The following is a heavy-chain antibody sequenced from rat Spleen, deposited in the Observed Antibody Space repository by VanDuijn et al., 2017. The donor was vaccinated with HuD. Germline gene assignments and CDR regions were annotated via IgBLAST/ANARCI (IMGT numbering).Heavy chain of an antibody. D-gene: IGHD1-12*01. CDR3: ATSPYYWYFDF. V-gene: IGHV5-17*01. CDR1: GFTFSDYA. Sequence: EVQLAESGGGLVQPGRSLKLSCAASGFTFSDYAMAWVRQAPKKSLEWVATIIYDGSSTYYRDSVKGRFTLSRDNAKSTLYLQMDSLRSEDTATYYCATSPYYWYFDFWGPGTMVTVSS. CDR2: IIYDGSST. J-gene: IGHJ1*01.